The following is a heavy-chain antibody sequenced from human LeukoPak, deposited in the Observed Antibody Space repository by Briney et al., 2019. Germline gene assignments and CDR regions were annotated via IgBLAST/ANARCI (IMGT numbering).Heavy chain of an antibody. CDR2: IKSKTDGETT. CDR1: GFTVSSNY. D-gene: IGHD1-26*01. J-gene: IGHJ3*02. Sequence: GGSLRLSCAASGFTVSSNYMSWVRQAPGKGLEWVGRIKSKTDGETTDYAAPVKGRFTISRDDSKNTLYLQMNRLKTEDTAVYYCITDPGEWEPIWGQGTMDTVSS. CDR3: ITDPGEWEPI. V-gene: IGHV3-15*01.